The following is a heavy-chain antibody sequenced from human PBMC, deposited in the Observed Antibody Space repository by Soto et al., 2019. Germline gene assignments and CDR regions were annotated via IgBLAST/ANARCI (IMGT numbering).Heavy chain of an antibody. Sequence: GESLKISCKGSGYSFTSYWIGWVRQMPGKGLEWMGIIYPGDSDTRYSPSLQGQVTISADKSISTAYLQWSSLKASDTAMYYCARGLEYQLLLGAFDIWGQGTMVTVSS. J-gene: IGHJ3*02. CDR1: GYSFTSYW. CDR3: ARGLEYQLLLGAFDI. D-gene: IGHD2-2*01. V-gene: IGHV5-51*01. CDR2: IYPGDSDT.